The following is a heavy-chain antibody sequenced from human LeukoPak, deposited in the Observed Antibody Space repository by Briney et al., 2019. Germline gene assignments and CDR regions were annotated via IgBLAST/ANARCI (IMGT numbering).Heavy chain of an antibody. CDR3: ARDAYDSSGYRGNY. CDR1: GGSFSGYY. CDR2: INHSGST. V-gene: IGHV4-34*01. J-gene: IGHJ4*02. Sequence: SETLSLTCAVYGGSFSGYYWSWIRQPPGKGLEWIGEINHSGSTNYNPSLKSRVTISVDTSKNQFSLKLSSVTAADTAVYYCARDAYDSSGYRGNYWGQGTLVTVSS. D-gene: IGHD3-22*01.